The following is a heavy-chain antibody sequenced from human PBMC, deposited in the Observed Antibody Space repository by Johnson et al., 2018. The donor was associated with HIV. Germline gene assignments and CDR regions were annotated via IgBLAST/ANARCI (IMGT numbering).Heavy chain of an antibody. J-gene: IGHJ3*02. CDR3: AKADYNLGPAACDM. CDR1: GFTFDDYA. Sequence: VQLVESGGGLVQPGRSLRLSCAASGFTFDDYAMHWVRQAPGRGLEWVSGISWNSASIAYADSVRGRFTISRDHARNSLYMQMNRLRAEDTALYYCAKADYNLGPAACDMWGQGTMVTVSS. V-gene: IGHV3-9*01. CDR2: ISWNSASI. D-gene: IGHD4/OR15-4a*01.